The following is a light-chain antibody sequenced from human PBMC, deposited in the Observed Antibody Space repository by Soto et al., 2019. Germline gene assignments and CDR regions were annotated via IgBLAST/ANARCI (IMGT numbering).Light chain of an antibody. Sequence: QSALTQPASVSGSPGQSITISCTGTSSDIGAYNFVSCYQQHPGKATKLMLYDVNIRPSGVSNRFSGSKSGNTAYLTISGVQAEDEADYYCNSWTTSTTMIFGGGTKLTVL. J-gene: IGLJ2*01. CDR1: SSDIGAYNF. CDR2: DVN. CDR3: NSWTTSTTMI. V-gene: IGLV2-14*03.